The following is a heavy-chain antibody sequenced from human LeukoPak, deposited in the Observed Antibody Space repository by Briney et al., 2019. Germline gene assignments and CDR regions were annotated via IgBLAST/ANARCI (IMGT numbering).Heavy chain of an antibody. CDR3: ARGSGNYYGSDMDV. D-gene: IGHD3-10*01. Sequence: EASVKVSCKASGGTFSSYAISWVRQAPGQGLEWMGGIIPIFGTANYAQKFQGRVTMTRNTSISTAYMELSSLRSEDTAVYYCARGSGNYYGSDMDVWGKGTTVTISS. CDR1: GGTFSSYA. V-gene: IGHV1-69*05. J-gene: IGHJ6*03. CDR2: IIPIFGTA.